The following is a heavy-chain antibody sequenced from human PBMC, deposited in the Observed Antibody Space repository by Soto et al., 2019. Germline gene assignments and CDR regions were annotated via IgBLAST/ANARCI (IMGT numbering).Heavy chain of an antibody. D-gene: IGHD3-3*01. CDR2: IYSGGST. Sequence: GWSLRLSCAASGFTGSSNYMSLVRQAPGKGLEWVSVIYSGGSTYYADSGKGRFTISRDNSKNTLYLQMNRLRAEDTAVYYCARDKITIFGLAHDSIHLYGEGPMVTV. J-gene: IGHJ3*01. CDR3: ARDKITIFGLAHDSIHL. V-gene: IGHV3-53*01. CDR1: GFTGSSNY.